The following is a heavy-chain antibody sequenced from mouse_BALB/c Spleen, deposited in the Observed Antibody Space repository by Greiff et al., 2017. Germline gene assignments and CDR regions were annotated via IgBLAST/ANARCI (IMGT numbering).Heavy chain of an antibody. V-gene: IGHV1-82*01. D-gene: IGHD2-1*01. Sequence: VQLQQSGPELVKPGASVKISCKASGYAFSSSWMNWVKQRPGQGLEWIGRIYPGDGDTNYNGKFKGKATLTADKSSSTAYMQLSSLTSVDSAVYFCARGNYGYWYFDVWGAGTTVTVSA. CDR3: ARGNYGYWYFDV. J-gene: IGHJ1*01. CDR1: GYAFSSSW. CDR2: IYPGDGDT.